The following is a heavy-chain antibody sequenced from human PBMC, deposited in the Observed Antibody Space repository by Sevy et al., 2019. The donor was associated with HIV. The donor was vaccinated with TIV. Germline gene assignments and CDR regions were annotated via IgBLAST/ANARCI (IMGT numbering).Heavy chain of an antibody. CDR2: IFHTGNT. Sequence: SETLSLTCAVSDDSISSGTYSWNWIRQPPGKGLEWIGYIFHTGNTYYNPSLKSRVTMSVDRSKNQFSLRMNSVTAADTAVYFCARDGGTMTTPGSFDFWGQGTMVTVSS. D-gene: IGHD4-17*01. V-gene: IGHV4-30-2*01. CDR1: DDSISSGTYS. J-gene: IGHJ3*01. CDR3: ARDGGTMTTPGSFDF.